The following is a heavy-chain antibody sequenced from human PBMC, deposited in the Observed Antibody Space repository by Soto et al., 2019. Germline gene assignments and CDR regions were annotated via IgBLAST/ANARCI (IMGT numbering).Heavy chain of an antibody. V-gene: IGHV3-20*04. J-gene: IGHJ4*02. CDR2: INWNSGST. CDR1: GFTFDDYG. Sequence: EVQLVESGGGVVRPGGSLRLSCAVSGFTFDDYGMSWVRQVPGKGLEWVSGINWNSGSTGYADSVKGRFTISRDNAKNSLSLQMNSLRAEDTALYYCARDQGSYYNSYFDYWGQGTLVTVSS. CDR3: ARDQGSYYNSYFDY. D-gene: IGHD3-10*01.